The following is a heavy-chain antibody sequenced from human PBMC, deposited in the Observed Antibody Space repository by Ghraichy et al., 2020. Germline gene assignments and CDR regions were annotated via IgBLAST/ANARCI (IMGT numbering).Heavy chain of an antibody. CDR3: ARAPSSLTTVLWFDP. CDR1: GYPFTGYY. J-gene: IGHJ5*02. Sequence: ASVKVSCKASGYPFTGYYMHWVRQAPGQGLEWMGWINPNSGGTNYAQKFQGWVTMTRDTSISTAYMELSRLRSDDTAVYYCARAPSSLTTVLWFDPWGQGTLVTVSS. V-gene: IGHV1-2*04. CDR2: INPNSGGT. D-gene: IGHD4-11*01.